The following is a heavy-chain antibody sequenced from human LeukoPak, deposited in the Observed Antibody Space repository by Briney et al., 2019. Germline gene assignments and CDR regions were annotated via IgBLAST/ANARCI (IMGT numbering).Heavy chain of an antibody. Sequence: GGSLRLSCAASGFTFSSYAMSWDRQAPGKGLEWVPAISGSGGSTYYADSVKGRFTISRDNSKNTLYLQMNSLRAEDTAVYYCARGGGYPDYWGQGTLVTVSS. CDR3: ARGGGYPDY. CDR1: GFTFSSYA. CDR2: ISGSGGST. D-gene: IGHD5-24*01. J-gene: IGHJ4*02. V-gene: IGHV3-23*01.